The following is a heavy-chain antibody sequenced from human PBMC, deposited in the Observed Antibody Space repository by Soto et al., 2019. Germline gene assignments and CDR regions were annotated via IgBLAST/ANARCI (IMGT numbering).Heavy chain of an antibody. J-gene: IGHJ4*02. CDR2: ISYDGSNK. D-gene: IGHD3-22*01. CDR3: ARAYFYDSSGCLDY. CDR1: GFTFSSYA. V-gene: IGHV3-30-3*01. Sequence: QVQLVESGGGVVQPGRSLRLSCAASGFTFSSYAMHWVRQAPGKGLEWVAVISYDGSNKYYADSVKGRFTISRDNSKNTLYLQMNSLRAEDTAVDYCARAYFYDSSGCLDYWGQGTLVTVSS.